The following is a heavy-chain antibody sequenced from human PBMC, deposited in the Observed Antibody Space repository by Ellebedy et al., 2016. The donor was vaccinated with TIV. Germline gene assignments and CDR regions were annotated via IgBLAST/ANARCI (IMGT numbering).Heavy chain of an antibody. CDR2: ISGSGGST. J-gene: IGHJ4*02. CDR3: AKAVGATGYDY. D-gene: IGHD1-26*01. Sequence: GESLKISXAASEFTFSSYAMSWVRQAPGKGLEWVSAISGSGGSTYYADSVKGRFTISRDKSKNTLYLQMNSLRAEDTAVYYCAKAVGATGYDYWGQGTLVTVSS. V-gene: IGHV3-23*01. CDR1: EFTFSSYA.